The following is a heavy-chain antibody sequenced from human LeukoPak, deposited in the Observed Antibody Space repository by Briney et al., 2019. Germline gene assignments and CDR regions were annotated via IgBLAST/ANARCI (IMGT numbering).Heavy chain of an antibody. CDR1: GGSISSGGYY. J-gene: IGHJ5*02. V-gene: IGHV4-31*03. CDR3: AREMTGIAARPLYWFDP. Sequence: PSETLSLTCTVSGGSISSGGYYWSWIRQHPGKGLEWIGYIYYSGSTYYNPSLKSRVTISVDTSKNQFSLKLSSVTAADTAVYYCAREMTGIAARPLYWFDPWGQGTLVTVSS. D-gene: IGHD6-6*01. CDR2: IYYSGST.